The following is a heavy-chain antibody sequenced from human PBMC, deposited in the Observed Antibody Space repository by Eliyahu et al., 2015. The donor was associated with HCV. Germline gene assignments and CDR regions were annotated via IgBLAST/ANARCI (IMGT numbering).Heavy chain of an antibody. CDR2: ISGYNDNA. Sequence: QVQLVQSGAEVRRPGASXKVSCEASGYNFISYGISWVRQAPGQGLEWMGWISGYNDNANYARKVQGRVTMTADTSTSTAYMELRSLTSDDTAVYYCARNDTVNAMDIWGQGTTVTVSS. CDR1: GYNFISYG. D-gene: IGHD3-9*01. J-gene: IGHJ6*02. V-gene: IGHV1-18*01. CDR3: ARNDTVNAMDI.